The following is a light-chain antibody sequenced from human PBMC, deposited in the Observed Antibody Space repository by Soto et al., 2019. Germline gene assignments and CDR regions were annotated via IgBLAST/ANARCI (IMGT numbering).Light chain of an antibody. CDR3: QQYGISPDT. J-gene: IGKJ2*01. CDR1: QSVNNNN. CDR2: GAS. Sequence: EIVLTQSPGTLSLSPGERATLSCRASQSVNNNNLAWFQQKPGQAPRLLIYGASSGATGIPDRFSGSGSGTDFTLTISRLEPEDFAVYYCQQYGISPDTFGQGTKVDIK. V-gene: IGKV3-20*01.